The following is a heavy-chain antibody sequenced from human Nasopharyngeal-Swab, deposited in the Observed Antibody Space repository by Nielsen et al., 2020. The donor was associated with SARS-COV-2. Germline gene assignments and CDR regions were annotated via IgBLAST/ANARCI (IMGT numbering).Heavy chain of an antibody. CDR2: ISADNGET. J-gene: IGHJ4*02. V-gene: IGHV1-18*01. Sequence: ASVKVSCRASGYTLTIYGINWVRQAPGQGLEWMGWISADNGETNYGQRFQDRVSMTTDTSTTTAYLELRSLRFDDTAVYYCVRDHQTVLTTSTDDFWGQGTLVTVSS. CDR1: GYTLTIYG. D-gene: IGHD4/OR15-4a*01. CDR3: VRDHQTVLTTSTDDF.